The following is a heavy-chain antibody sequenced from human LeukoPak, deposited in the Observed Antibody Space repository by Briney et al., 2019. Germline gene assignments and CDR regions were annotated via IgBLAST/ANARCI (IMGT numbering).Heavy chain of an antibody. D-gene: IGHD3-22*01. CDR2: IRYDGSNK. J-gene: IGHJ3*02. V-gene: IGHV3-30*02. Sequence: GGSLRLSCAASGFTFSSYGMHWVRQAPGKGLEWVAFIRYDGSNKYYADSVKGRFTISRDNSKNTLYLQMNSLRAEDTAVYYCAKPEWDSSGYYYSQNAFDIWGQGTMVTVSS. CDR3: AKPEWDSSGYYYSQNAFDI. CDR1: GFTFSSYG.